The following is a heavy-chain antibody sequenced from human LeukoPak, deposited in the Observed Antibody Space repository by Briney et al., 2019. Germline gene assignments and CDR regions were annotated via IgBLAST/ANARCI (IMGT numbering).Heavy chain of an antibody. J-gene: IGHJ4*02. CDR2: ISSSSSSYI. CDR3: AKFFAPSGGASGWPWTIDC. D-gene: IGHD6-19*01. CDR1: GFTFSSYS. V-gene: IGHV3-21*04. Sequence: GGSLRLSCAASGFTFSSYSMNWVRQAPGKGLEWVSSISSSSSSYIYYADSVKGRFTISRDNSKNTLYVEMSSLRAEDTAVYYCAKFFAPSGGASGWPWTIDCWGQGTLVTVSS.